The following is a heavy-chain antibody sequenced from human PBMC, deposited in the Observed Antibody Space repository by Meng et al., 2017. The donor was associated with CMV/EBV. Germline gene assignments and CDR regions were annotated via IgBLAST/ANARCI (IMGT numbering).Heavy chain of an antibody. V-gene: IGHV3-30*04. Sequence: GESLKISCAASGFTFSSYAMHWVRQAPGKGLEWVAVISYDGSNKYYADSVKGRFTISRDNSKNTLYLQMSSLRAEDTAVYYCARNIERYCGGDCPPTYYYYGMDVWGQGTTVTVSS. CDR3: ARNIERYCGGDCPPTYYYYGMDV. CDR2: ISYDGSNK. CDR1: GFTFSSYA. D-gene: IGHD2-21*01. J-gene: IGHJ6*02.